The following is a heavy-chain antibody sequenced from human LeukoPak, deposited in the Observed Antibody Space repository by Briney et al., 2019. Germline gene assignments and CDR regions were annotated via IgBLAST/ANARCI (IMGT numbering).Heavy chain of an antibody. CDR2: ISYDGSNE. CDR1: GFTFSSYA. Sequence: GRSLRLSCAASGFTFSSYAMHWVRQAPGKGLEWVAVISYDGSNEYYADSVKGRFTISRDNSKNTLYLQMNSLRAEDTAVYYCARDPLYWGQGTLVTVSS. CDR3: ARDPLY. J-gene: IGHJ4*02. V-gene: IGHV3-30*04.